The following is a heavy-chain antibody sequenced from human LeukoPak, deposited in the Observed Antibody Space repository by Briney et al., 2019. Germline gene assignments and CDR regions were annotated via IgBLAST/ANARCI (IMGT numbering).Heavy chain of an antibody. CDR3: ARGSDSGTPRWFDP. J-gene: IGHJ5*02. Sequence: ASVKVSCKASGYTFTGHFIQWVRQAPGQGPEWMGRIDPNDGGTNYAQKSQGRVTMTRDTSISTAYMKLGSLRSDDTAVYYCARGSDSGTPRWFDPWGQGTLVTV. D-gene: IGHD1-26*01. CDR2: IDPNDGGT. V-gene: IGHV1-2*06. CDR1: GYTFTGHF.